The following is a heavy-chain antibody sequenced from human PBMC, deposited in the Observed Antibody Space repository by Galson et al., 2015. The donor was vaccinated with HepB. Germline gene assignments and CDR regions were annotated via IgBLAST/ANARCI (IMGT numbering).Heavy chain of an antibody. CDR3: ATGTLTDDSKGHFNWFDP. CDR1: GYTFTSYY. Sequence: SVKVSCKASGYTFTSYYMHWVRQAPGQGLEWMGIINPSGGSTSYAQKLRGRVTMTRDTSTSTVYMELSSLRSEGTAVYYCATGTLTDDSKGHFNWFDPWGQGTLVTVSS. J-gene: IGHJ5*02. V-gene: IGHV1-46*04. CDR2: INPSGGST. D-gene: IGHD2-21*02.